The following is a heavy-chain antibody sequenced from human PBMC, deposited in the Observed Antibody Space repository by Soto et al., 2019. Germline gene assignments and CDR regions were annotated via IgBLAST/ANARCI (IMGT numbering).Heavy chain of an antibody. CDR1: GYSFTSYW. V-gene: IGHV5-51*01. Sequence: LKISCKGSGYSFTSYWIGWVRQMPGKGLEWMGIIYPGDSDTRYSPSFQGQVTISADKSISTAYLQWSSLKASDTAMYYCARLITGTYYYYGMDVWGQGTTVTVSS. CDR2: IYPGDSDT. J-gene: IGHJ6*02. CDR3: ARLITGTYYYYGMDV. D-gene: IGHD1-7*01.